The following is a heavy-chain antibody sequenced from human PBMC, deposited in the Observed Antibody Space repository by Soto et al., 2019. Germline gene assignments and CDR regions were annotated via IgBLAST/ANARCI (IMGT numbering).Heavy chain of an antibody. CDR3: AHGTGPISRPGTRVFAI. CDR2: IHWNDDK. J-gene: IGHJ3*02. D-gene: IGHD1-1*01. Sequence: QITLKESGPTLVRPTQTLTLTCTFSGFSLPTGGEAVGWIRQPPGKALEWLGTIHWNDDKHYSPSLRSRPTITGDTSKNQVVLTTPHMDPVDTATYYCAHGTGPISRPGTRVFAIWGPETMVTVSS. CDR1: GFSLPTGGEA. V-gene: IGHV2-5*01.